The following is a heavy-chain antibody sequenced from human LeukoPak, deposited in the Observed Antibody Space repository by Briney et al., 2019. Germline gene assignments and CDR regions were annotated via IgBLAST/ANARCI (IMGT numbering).Heavy chain of an antibody. CDR2: IYYSGST. D-gene: IGHD3-3*01. CDR1: GGSVSSGSYY. J-gene: IGHJ6*02. CDR3: ARGVGFLEWFSTYYYYGMDV. Sequence: PSETLSLTCTVSGGSVSSGSYYWSWIRQPPGKGLEWIGYIYYSGSTNYNPSLKSRVTISVDTSKNQFSLKLSSVTAADTAVYYCARGVGFLEWFSTYYYYGMDVWGQGTTVTVSS. V-gene: IGHV4-61*01.